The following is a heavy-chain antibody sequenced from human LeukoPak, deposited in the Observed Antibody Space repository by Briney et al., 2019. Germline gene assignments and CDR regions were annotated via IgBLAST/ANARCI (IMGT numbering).Heavy chain of an antibody. J-gene: IGHJ6*03. Sequence: GGSLRLSCAASGFTFDDYAMHWVRQAPGKGLEWVSGISWNSGSIGYADSVKGRFTISRDNAKNSLYLQMNSLRAEDTALYYCAKDKGRRSPFDYYYMDVWGKGTTVTISS. V-gene: IGHV3-9*01. CDR2: ISWNSGSI. CDR3: AKDKGRRSPFDYYYMDV. CDR1: GFTFDDYA.